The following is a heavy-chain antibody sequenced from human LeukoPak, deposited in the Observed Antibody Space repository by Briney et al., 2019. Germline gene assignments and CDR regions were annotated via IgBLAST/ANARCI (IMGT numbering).Heavy chain of an antibody. CDR3: ANLRGPYSGYDRYFDY. V-gene: IGHV3-23*01. CDR1: GFIFTKAW. CDR2: ISGSGGST. Sequence: GGSLRLSCAGSGFIFTKAWMSWVRQAPGKGLEWVSAISGSGGSTYYADSVKGRFTISRDNSKNTLYLQMNSLRAEDTAVYYCANLRGPYSGYDRYFDYWGQGTLVTVSS. J-gene: IGHJ4*02. D-gene: IGHD5-12*01.